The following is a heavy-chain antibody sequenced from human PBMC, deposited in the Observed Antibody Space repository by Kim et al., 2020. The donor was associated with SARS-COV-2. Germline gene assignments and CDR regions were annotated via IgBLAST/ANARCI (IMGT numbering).Heavy chain of an antibody. J-gene: IGHJ3*02. CDR3: ARQAGTTSRGAFDI. V-gene: IGHV5-10-1*01. Sequence: SPSFQGHVTISADKSISTAYLQWSSLKASDTAMYYCARQAGTTSRGAFDIWGQGTMVTVSS. D-gene: IGHD1-1*01.